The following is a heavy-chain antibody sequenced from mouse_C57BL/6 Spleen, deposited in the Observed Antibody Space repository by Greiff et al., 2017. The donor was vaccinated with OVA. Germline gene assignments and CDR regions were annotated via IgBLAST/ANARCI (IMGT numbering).Heavy chain of an antibody. CDR3: ARELDGSFDV. V-gene: IGHV1-26*01. CDR2: INPNNGGT. D-gene: IGHD4-1*01. CDR1: GYTFTDYY. Sequence: EVQLQQSGPELVKPGASVKISCKASGYTFTDYYMNWVKQSHGKSLEWIGDINPNNGGTSYNQKFKGKATLTVDKSSSTAYMELRSLTSEDSAVYYCARELDGSFDVWGTGTTVTVSS. J-gene: IGHJ1*03.